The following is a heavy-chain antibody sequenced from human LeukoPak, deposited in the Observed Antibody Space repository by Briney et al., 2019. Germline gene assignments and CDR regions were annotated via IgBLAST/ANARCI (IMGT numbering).Heavy chain of an antibody. CDR2: ISAYNGNI. CDR1: GYTFTSYG. J-gene: IGHJ4*02. D-gene: IGHD3-3*01. CDR3: ASMSGYYPSYYFDY. Sequence: ASVKVSCKASGYTFTSYGITWVRQAPGQGLEWLGWISAYNGNIDYAQKLQGRVTLTTDTSTSTAYMEVRSLRSDDTAVYYCASMSGYYPSYYFDYWGQGTLVTVSS. V-gene: IGHV1-18*01.